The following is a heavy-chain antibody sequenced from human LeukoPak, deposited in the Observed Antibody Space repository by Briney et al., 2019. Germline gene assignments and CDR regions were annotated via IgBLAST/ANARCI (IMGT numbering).Heavy chain of an antibody. J-gene: IGHJ4*02. CDR2: INSDGSST. Sequence: GGSLRLSCAASGFTFSSYWMHWFRQAPGKGLVWVSRINSDGSSTSYADSVKGRFTISRDNAKNTLYLQMNSLRAEDTAVYYCARDQGSSWFDYWGQGTLVTVSS. CDR3: ARDQGSSWFDY. V-gene: IGHV3-74*01. D-gene: IGHD6-13*01. CDR1: GFTFSSYW.